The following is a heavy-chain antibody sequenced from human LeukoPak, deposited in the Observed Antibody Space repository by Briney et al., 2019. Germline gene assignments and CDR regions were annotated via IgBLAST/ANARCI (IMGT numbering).Heavy chain of an antibody. V-gene: IGHV1-2*02. CDR1: GYTFTGYY. CDR3: ARPNGDFYNWFDT. Sequence: ASVKVSCKASGYTFTGYYIHWVRQAPGQGPEYMGWINPNSGDTNYAQKLQDRVTLTRDTSISTAYMELSSLRSDDTAMYYCARPNGDFYNWFDTWGQGTLVTVSS. J-gene: IGHJ5*02. CDR2: INPNSGDT. D-gene: IGHD2-21*02.